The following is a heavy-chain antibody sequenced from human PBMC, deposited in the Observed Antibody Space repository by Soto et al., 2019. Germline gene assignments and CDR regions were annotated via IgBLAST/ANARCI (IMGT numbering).Heavy chain of an antibody. Sequence: SETLSLTCTVSGGSISSGGYYWSWIRQHPGKGLEWIGYIYYSGSTYYNPSLKSRVTISVDTSKNQFSLKLSSVTAADTAVYYCARGTAARPYNWFDPWGQGTLVTVSS. V-gene: IGHV4-31*03. CDR2: IYYSGST. CDR1: GGSISSGGYY. D-gene: IGHD6-6*01. CDR3: ARGTAARPYNWFDP. J-gene: IGHJ5*02.